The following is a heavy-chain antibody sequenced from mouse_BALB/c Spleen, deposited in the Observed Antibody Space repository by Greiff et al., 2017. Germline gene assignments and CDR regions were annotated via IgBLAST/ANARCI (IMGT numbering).Heavy chain of an antibody. D-gene: IGHD2-1*01. CDR3: AREYGNSWFAY. CDR2: INPYNGAT. CDR1: GYPFTGYY. J-gene: IGHJ3*01. V-gene: IGHV1-26*01. Sequence: EVQLQQSGPELVKPGASVKISCKASGYPFTGYYMHWVKQSHVKSLEWIGRINPYNGATSYNQNFKDKASLTVDKSSSTAYMELHSLTSEDSAVYYCAREYGNSWFAYWGQGTLVTVSA.